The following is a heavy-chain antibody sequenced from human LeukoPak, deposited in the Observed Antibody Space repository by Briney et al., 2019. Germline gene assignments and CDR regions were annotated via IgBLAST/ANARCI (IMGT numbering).Heavy chain of an antibody. Sequence: ASVKVSCKASGYTFTSYGISWVRQAPGQGLEWMGWISAYNGNTNYAQKLQGRVTMTTDTSTSTAYMELRSLRSDDTAVYYCATTSIGSGYYYPNAFDIWGQGTMVTVSS. CDR2: ISAYNGNT. CDR1: GYTFTSYG. D-gene: IGHD3-22*01. CDR3: ATTSIGSGYYYPNAFDI. V-gene: IGHV1-18*01. J-gene: IGHJ3*02.